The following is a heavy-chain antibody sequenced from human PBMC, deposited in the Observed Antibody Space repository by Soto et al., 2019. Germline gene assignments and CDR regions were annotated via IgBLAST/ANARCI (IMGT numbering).Heavy chain of an antibody. Sequence: SETLSLTCTVSGGSISSYYWSWIRQPPGKGLEWIGYIYYSGSTNYNPSLKSRVTLSVDTSKNQFSLKLSSVTAADTAVYYCASEHNTSGYYSSPEYYFDYSGQGTLVTVSS. J-gene: IGHJ4*02. CDR1: GGSISSYY. V-gene: IGHV4-59*01. CDR2: IYYSGST. CDR3: ASEHNTSGYYSSPEYYFDY. D-gene: IGHD3-22*01.